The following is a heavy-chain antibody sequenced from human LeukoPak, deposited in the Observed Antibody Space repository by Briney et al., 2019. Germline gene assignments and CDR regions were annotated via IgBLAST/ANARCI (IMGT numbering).Heavy chain of an antibody. CDR1: GYSFSTHW. Sequence: GESLKISCKGSGYSFSTHWIGWVRQMPGKGLEWMGIIYPDDSDTRYSPSFQDHITISADKPINTAYLHWSSLKASDTAMYYCARVSDFSSGYYTIYYYHYMDVWGKGTTVTVSS. CDR2: IYPDDSDT. CDR3: ARVSDFSSGYYTIYYYHYMDV. J-gene: IGHJ6*03. V-gene: IGHV5-51*04. D-gene: IGHD3-3*01.